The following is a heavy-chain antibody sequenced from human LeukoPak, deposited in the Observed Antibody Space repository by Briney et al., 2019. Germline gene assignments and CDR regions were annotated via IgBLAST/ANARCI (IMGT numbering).Heavy chain of an antibody. CDR1: GFTFSSYG. CDR3: ARDPYYYGSGIWGYFDY. CDR2: IWYDGSNK. Sequence: GGSLRLSCAASGFTFSSYGMHWVRQAPGKGLEWVAVIWYDGSNKYYADSVKGPFTIPRDNSKNTLDVQMNSLRAEDTAVYYCARDPYYYGSGIWGYFDYWGQGTLVTVSS. J-gene: IGHJ4*02. D-gene: IGHD3-10*01. V-gene: IGHV3-33*01.